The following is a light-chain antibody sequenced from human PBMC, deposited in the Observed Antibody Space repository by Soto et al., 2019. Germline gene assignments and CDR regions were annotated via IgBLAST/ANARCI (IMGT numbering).Light chain of an antibody. J-gene: IGKJ1*01. Sequence: EIVLTQSPGSLPLSHAERATLSCRASQSVSSNLAWYQQKPGQAPRPLIYGASTRATGIPARFSGSGSGTEFTLTISSLQSEDFAVYYCQQYNNWRTFGQGTKVDIK. CDR1: QSVSSN. CDR2: GAS. V-gene: IGKV3-15*01. CDR3: QQYNNWRT.